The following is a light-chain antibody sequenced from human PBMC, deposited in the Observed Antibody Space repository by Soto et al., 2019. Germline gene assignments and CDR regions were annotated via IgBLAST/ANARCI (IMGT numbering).Light chain of an antibody. V-gene: IGKV3-20*01. CDR3: QQSGGSPS. J-gene: IGKJ4*01. Sequence: EIVLTQSPGTLSLSPGERATLSCRASQSVSSSYLAWYQQKPGQAPRLLIYGASSRATGIPDRFSGSGSGTDFTLTISRLEPEDFAVYYCQQSGGSPSFGGGTKVEIK. CDR1: QSVSSSY. CDR2: GAS.